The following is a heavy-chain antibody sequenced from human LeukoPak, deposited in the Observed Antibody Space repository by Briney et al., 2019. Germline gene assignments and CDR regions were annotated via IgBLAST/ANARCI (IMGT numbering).Heavy chain of an antibody. J-gene: IGHJ6*02. CDR1: GGSISSGGYY. CDR3: ARELASKGALNGMDV. Sequence: SETLSLTCTVSGGSISSGGYYWSWIRQHPAKGLEWIGYIYYSGSTYYNPSLESRVTISVDTSKNQFSLKLSSVTAADTAVYYCARELASKGALNGMDVWGQGTTVIVSS. CDR2: IYYSGST. V-gene: IGHV4-31*03. D-gene: IGHD5/OR15-5a*01.